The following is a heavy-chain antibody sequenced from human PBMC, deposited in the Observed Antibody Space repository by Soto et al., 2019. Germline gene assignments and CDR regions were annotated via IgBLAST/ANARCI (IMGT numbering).Heavy chain of an antibody. CDR1: GYGFTSYW. Sequence: GESLKISCKGSGYGFTSYWIGWVRQMPGKGLEWMGIIYAGDTETRYSPSFQGLVTISADKSISTAYSQWSSLKASDTAMYYCARHRRDYPFDIWGQGTMVTVSS. V-gene: IGHV5-51*01. CDR3: ARHRRDYPFDI. J-gene: IGHJ3*02. CDR2: IYAGDTET. D-gene: IGHD3-10*01.